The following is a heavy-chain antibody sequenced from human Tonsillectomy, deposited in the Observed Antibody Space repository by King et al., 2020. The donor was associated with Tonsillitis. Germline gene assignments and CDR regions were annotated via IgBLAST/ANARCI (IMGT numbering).Heavy chain of an antibody. CDR1: GFTVSSNY. D-gene: IGHD5-12*01. Sequence: VQLVESGGGLVQPGGSLRLSCAASGFTVSSNYMSWVRQAPGKGLEWVSVIFSGGNTFYTDSVKGRFTISRDHSANTLYLPMDSLRAEDTAVYYCARGYGGYGGDYFDYWGQGTLVIVSS. CDR3: ARGYGGYGGDYFDY. J-gene: IGHJ4*02. CDR2: IFSGGNT. V-gene: IGHV3-66*01.